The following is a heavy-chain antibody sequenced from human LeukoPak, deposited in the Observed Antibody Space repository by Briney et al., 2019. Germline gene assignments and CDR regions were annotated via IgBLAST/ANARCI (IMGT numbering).Heavy chain of an antibody. CDR1: GFTFSSYG. D-gene: IGHD1/OR15-1a*01. CDR2: IWYDGSNK. J-gene: IGHJ4*02. Sequence: PGGSLRLSCAASGFTFSSYGMHWVRQAPGKGLEWVAVIWYDGSNKYYADSVKGRFTISRDNSKNTLYLQMNSLRAEDTAVYYCARGITGTNGGDYWGQGTLVTVSS. V-gene: IGHV3-33*01. CDR3: ARGITGTNGGDY.